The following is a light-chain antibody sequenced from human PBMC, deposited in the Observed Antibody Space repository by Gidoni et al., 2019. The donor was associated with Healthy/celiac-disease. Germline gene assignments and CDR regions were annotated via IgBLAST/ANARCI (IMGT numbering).Light chain of an antibody. J-gene: IGLJ1*01. Sequence: QSALTQPRSVSGSPGQSVTISCTGTSSDVGGYNYVSWYQQHPGKAPKLMISDVSTRPSGVPDRFSGSKSGNTASLTISGLQAEDEADYYCCSYAGSYTSLYVFGTGTKVTVL. CDR3: CSYAGSYTSLYV. V-gene: IGLV2-11*01. CDR2: DVS. CDR1: SSDVGGYNY.